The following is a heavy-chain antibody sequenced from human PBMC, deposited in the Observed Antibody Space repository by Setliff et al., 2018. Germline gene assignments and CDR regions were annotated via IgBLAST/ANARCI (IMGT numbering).Heavy chain of an antibody. D-gene: IGHD3-10*01. V-gene: IGHV1-18*04. CDR2: ISASNGDT. CDR1: GYGFTSHY. J-gene: IGHJ3*02. Sequence: ASVKVSCKTSGYGFTSHYFHWVRQAPGQGLEWMGWISASNGDTNYAENLQGRVTMTTDISTSTAYMELRSLRSDDTAVYYCARHGSSGKFDASDIWGQGTMVTVSS. CDR3: ARHGSSGKFDASDI.